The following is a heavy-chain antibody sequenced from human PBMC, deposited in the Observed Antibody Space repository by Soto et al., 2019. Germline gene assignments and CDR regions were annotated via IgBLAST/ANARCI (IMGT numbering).Heavy chain of an antibody. J-gene: IGHJ4*02. CDR2: ITVSNGNT. CDR1: GYTFSTYG. Sequence: QGQLVQSGAEVKKPGASVKVSCKASGYTFSTYGVSWVRQAPGQGLEWMGWITVSNGNTNYIDNLQGRGTMTTDTSTTTAYMELWRLRSDDTAVYYCARSYSYGSYWYFDDWGQGTLVIVSS. V-gene: IGHV1-18*04. CDR3: ARSYSYGSYWYFDD. D-gene: IGHD5-18*01.